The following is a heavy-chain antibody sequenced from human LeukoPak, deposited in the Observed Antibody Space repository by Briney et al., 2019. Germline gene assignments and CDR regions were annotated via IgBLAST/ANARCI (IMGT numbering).Heavy chain of an antibody. CDR1: GGSISSYY. Sequence: SETLSLTCTGSGGSISSYYWSWIRQPPGKGLEWIGYIYYSGSTNYNPSLKSRVTISVDTSKNQFSLKLSSVTAADTAVYYCARESSKVYGSGRLDYWGQGTLVTVSS. V-gene: IGHV4-59*01. CDR2: IYYSGST. D-gene: IGHD3-10*01. CDR3: ARESSKVYGSGRLDY. J-gene: IGHJ4*02.